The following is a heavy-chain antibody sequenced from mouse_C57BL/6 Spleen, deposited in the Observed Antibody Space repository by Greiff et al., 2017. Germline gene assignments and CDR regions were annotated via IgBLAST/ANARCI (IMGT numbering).Heavy chain of an antibody. CDR2: IDPEDGDT. D-gene: IGHD1-1*01. Sequence: VQLQQSGAELVRPGASVKLSCTASGFNINDYYMHWVKQRPEQGLEWIGRIDPEDGDTEYAQKFQGKATMPADTSSNTAYLQLSSLTSEDTAVYYCTAPTTGVGTDHWYFDVWGTGTTVTVSS. CDR3: TAPTTGVGTDHWYFDV. V-gene: IGHV14-1*01. J-gene: IGHJ1*03. CDR1: GFNINDYY.